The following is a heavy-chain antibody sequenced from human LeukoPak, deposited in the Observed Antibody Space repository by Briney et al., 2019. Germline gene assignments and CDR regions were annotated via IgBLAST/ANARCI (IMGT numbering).Heavy chain of an antibody. CDR2: INHSGST. V-gene: IGHV4-34*01. CDR1: GGSFSGYY. Sequence: SETLSLTCAVYGGSFSGYYWSWIRQPPGKGLEWIGEINHSGSTNYNPSLKSRVTISVDTSKNQFSLKLSSVTAADTAVYYCARGNRGGSCRDAFDIWGQGTMVTVSS. CDR3: ARGNRGGSCRDAFDI. J-gene: IGHJ3*02. D-gene: IGHD2-15*01.